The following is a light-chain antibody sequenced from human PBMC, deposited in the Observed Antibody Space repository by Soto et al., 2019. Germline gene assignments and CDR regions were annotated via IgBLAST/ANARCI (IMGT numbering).Light chain of an antibody. V-gene: IGKV3-15*01. CDR2: GAS. CDR1: QSVSSN. Sequence: EIVMTQSPATLSVSPGERATLSCRASQSVSSNLAWYQQKPGQAPRLLIYGASTRATGIPARFSGSGSGTEFTLTISSLQSEDFAVYYCQQYDKSLWTFGQGTKVEIK. J-gene: IGKJ1*01. CDR3: QQYDKSLWT.